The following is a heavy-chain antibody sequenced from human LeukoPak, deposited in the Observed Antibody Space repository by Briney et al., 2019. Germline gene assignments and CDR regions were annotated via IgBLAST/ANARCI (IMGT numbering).Heavy chain of an antibody. CDR2: IYSGGST. D-gene: IGHD5-12*01. CDR3: ARGGYSGYDWDYYFDY. V-gene: IGHV3-66*01. CDR1: GFTVSSNY. J-gene: IGHJ4*02. Sequence: PGGSLRLSCAASGFTVSSNYMSWVRQAPGKGLEWVSVIYSGGSTYYADSVKGRFTISRDNSKNTLYLQMNSLRAEDTAVYYCARGGYSGYDWDYYFDYWGQGTLVTVSS.